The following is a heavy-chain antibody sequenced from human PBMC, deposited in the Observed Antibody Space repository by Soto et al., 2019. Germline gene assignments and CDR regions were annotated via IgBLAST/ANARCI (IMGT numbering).Heavy chain of an antibody. V-gene: IGHV3-33*03. D-gene: IGHD3-16*01. CDR3: VRSGMIPRTGDYYFLDV. CDR2: IWADGGKNK. Sequence: QVQLVESGGGAVQPGTSLRLSCTASGFRLRDHDTHWVRQAPGKGPEWVALIWADGGKNKWYGDSVKGRFTISRDNAKDTVYLQMSNLGVDDTAVYYCVRSGMIPRTGDYYFLDVWGKGTAVTVSS. CDR1: GFRLRDHD. J-gene: IGHJ6*03.